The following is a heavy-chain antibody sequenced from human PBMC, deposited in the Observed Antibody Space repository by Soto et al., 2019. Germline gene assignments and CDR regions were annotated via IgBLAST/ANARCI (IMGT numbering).Heavy chain of an antibody. D-gene: IGHD2-2*01. V-gene: IGHV3-48*01. CDR2: ISSSSSTI. CDR1: GFTFSSYS. J-gene: IGHJ3*02. CDR3: ASWPYGIVVVPAAMYDAFDI. Sequence: GGSLRLSCAASGFTFSSYSMNWVRQAPGKGLEWVSYISSSSSTIYYADSVKGRFTISRDNAKNSLYLQMNSLRAEDTAVYYCASWPYGIVVVPAAMYDAFDIWGQGTMVTVSS.